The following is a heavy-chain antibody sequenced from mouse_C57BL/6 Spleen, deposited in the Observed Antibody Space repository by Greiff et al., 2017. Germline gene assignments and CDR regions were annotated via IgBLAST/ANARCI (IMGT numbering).Heavy chain of an antibody. CDR1: GYTFTDYE. J-gene: IGHJ3*01. CDR3: TRWGSGYDYDGAWFAY. Sequence: QVQLQQSGAELVRPGASVTLSCKASGYTFTDYEMHWVKQTPVHGLEWIGAIDPETGGTAYNQKFKGKAILTADKSSSTAYMELRSLTSEDSAVYYCTRWGSGYDYDGAWFAYWGQGTLVTVSA. V-gene: IGHV1-15*01. CDR2: IDPETGGT. D-gene: IGHD2-4*01.